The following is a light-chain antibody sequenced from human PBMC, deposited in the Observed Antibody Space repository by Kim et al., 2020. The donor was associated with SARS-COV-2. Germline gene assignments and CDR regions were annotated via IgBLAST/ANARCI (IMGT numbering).Light chain of an antibody. CDR2: GKD. V-gene: IGLV3-19*01. Sequence: SSELTQDPAVSVALGQTVRITCQGDSLRSYYATWYQHKPGQAPKVVIYGKDNRPSGVPDRFSGFSSGNTAYLTITGSQAGDEADYYCNSRDSNDYVVFG. J-gene: IGLJ1*01. CDR1: SLRSYY. CDR3: NSRDSNDYVV.